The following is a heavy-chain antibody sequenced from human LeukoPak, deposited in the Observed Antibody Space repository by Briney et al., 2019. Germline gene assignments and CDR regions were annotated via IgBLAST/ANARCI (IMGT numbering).Heavy chain of an antibody. Sequence: SETLSLTCTVSGGSISSSSYYWGWIRQPPGKGLEWIGSIYYSGSTYYNPSLKSRVTISVDTSKNQFSLKLSSVTAADTAVYYCARHVFIAALAPFDYWGQGTLVTVSS. J-gene: IGHJ4*02. D-gene: IGHD6-13*01. CDR1: GGSISSSSYY. CDR2: IYYSGST. CDR3: ARHVFIAALAPFDY. V-gene: IGHV4-39*01.